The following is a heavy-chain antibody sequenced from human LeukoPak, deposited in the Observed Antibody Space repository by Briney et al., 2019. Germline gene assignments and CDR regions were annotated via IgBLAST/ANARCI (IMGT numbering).Heavy chain of an antibody. CDR1: GYTFTSYY. Sequence: ASVKVSCKASGYTFTSYYMHWVRQAPGQGLEWMGRINPNSGGTNYAQKFQGRVTMTRDTSISTAYMELSRLRSDDTAVYYCASPLPPIKQWPVNWGQGTLVTVSS. CDR2: INPNSGGT. CDR3: ASPLPPIKQWPVN. V-gene: IGHV1-2*06. D-gene: IGHD6-19*01. J-gene: IGHJ4*02.